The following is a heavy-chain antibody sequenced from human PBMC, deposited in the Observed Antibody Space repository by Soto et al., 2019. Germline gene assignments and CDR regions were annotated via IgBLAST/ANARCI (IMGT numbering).Heavy chain of an antibody. CDR1: GFTFSSYS. D-gene: IGHD1-26*01. J-gene: IGHJ6*02. Sequence: GGSLRLSCAASGFTFSSYSMNWXXXXXXXXLEWVSSISSSSSYIYYADSVKGRFTISRDNAKNSLYLQMNSLRAEDTAVYYCARHLKADYVGTQWDMDVWGQGTTVTVSS. V-gene: IGHV3-21*01. CDR3: ARHLKADYVGTQWDMDV. CDR2: ISSSSSYI.